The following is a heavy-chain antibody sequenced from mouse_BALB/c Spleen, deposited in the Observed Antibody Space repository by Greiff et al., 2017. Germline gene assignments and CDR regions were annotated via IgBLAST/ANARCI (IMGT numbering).Heavy chain of an antibody. J-gene: IGHJ1*01. Sequence: EVKLQESGPGLVKPSQSLSLTCSVTGYSITSGYYWNWIRQFPGNTLEWMGYISYDGSNNYNPSLKNRISITRDTSKNQFFLKLNSVTTEDTATYYCANYYGSRDWYFDVWGAGTTVTVSS. V-gene: IGHV3-6*02. D-gene: IGHD1-1*01. CDR3: ANYYGSRDWYFDV. CDR1: GYSITSGYY. CDR2: ISYDGSN.